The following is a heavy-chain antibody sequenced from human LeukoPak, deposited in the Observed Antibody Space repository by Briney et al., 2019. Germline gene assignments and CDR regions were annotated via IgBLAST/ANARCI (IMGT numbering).Heavy chain of an antibody. CDR3: AKSRHPYNWNDGAFFDY. J-gene: IGHJ4*02. Sequence: GGSLRLSWAASGFTFSSYGMHWVRQAPGKGLEWVAVISYDGSNKYYADSVKGRFTISRDNSKNTLYLQMNSLRPEGTAVYYCAKSRHPYNWNDGAFFDYWGQGTLVTVSS. D-gene: IGHD1-20*01. CDR2: ISYDGSNK. CDR1: GFTFSSYG. V-gene: IGHV3-30*18.